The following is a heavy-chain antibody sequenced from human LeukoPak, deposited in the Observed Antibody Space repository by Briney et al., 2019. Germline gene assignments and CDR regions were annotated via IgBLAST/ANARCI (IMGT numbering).Heavy chain of an antibody. CDR1: GGSFSGYY. Sequence: SETLSLTCVVYGGSFSGYYWSWIRQPPGKGLEWIGEINHSGSTYYNPSLKSRVTISVDTSKNQFSLKLSSVTAADTAVYYCARVEPGSYYNPFDYWGQGTLVTVSS. V-gene: IGHV4-34*01. J-gene: IGHJ4*02. D-gene: IGHD3-10*01. CDR3: ARVEPGSYYNPFDY. CDR2: INHSGST.